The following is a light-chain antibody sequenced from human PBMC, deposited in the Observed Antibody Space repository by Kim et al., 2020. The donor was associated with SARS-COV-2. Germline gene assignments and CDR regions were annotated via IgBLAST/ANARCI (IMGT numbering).Light chain of an antibody. V-gene: IGLV3-1*01. Sequence: SGSPGQTASITCSGDKLGDRYACWYQQKPGQSPALVIYQDAKRPSGIPERFSGSNSGNTATLTISGTQPMDEADYYCQAWDSSTVVFGGGTQLTVL. CDR1: KLGDRY. CDR2: QDA. J-gene: IGLJ2*01. CDR3: QAWDSSTVV.